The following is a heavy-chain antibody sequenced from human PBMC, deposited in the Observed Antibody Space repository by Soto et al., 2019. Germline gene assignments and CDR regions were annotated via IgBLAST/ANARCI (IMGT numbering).Heavy chain of an antibody. V-gene: IGHV1-2*02. D-gene: IGHD6-6*01. CDR2: INPNSGGT. CDR3: ASSDSSSSVRRYFDY. J-gene: IGHJ4*02. Sequence: QVQLVQSGAEVKKPGASVKVSCKASGYTFTGYYMHWVRQAPGQRLEWMGWINPNSGGTNYAQKFQGRVTMTRDTSIITDYMELSRLRSDDTAVYYCASSDSSSSVRRYFDYWGQGTLVTVSS. CDR1: GYTFTGYY.